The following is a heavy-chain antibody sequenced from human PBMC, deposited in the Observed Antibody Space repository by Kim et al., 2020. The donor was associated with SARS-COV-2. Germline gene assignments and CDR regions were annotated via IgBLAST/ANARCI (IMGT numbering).Heavy chain of an antibody. CDR3: ARGRPMDV. CDR2: GTT. J-gene: IGHJ6*03. Sequence: GTTSYTQKLQGRVTMTRDTSTSTVYMELSSLRSEDTAMYYCARGRPMDVWGKGTTVTVSS. V-gene: IGHV1-46*01.